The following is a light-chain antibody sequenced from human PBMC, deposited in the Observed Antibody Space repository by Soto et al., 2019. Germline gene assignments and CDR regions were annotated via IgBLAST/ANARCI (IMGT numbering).Light chain of an antibody. CDR3: QQYNNWPWT. CDR2: GAS. CDR1: QSVSSN. V-gene: IGKV3-15*01. Sequence: EIVMTQSPATLSVSPGERATLSCRASQSVSSNLAWYQQKPGQAPRLLIYGASTRATGIPAMFSGSGSGTEFTLTLSSLQSEDFAVYYCQQYNNWPWTFGQGTKVDIK. J-gene: IGKJ1*01.